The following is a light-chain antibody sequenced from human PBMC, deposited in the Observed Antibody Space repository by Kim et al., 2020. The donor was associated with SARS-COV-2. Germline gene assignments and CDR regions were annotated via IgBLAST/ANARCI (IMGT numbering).Light chain of an antibody. V-gene: IGLV2-14*03. CDR2: DVT. J-gene: IGLJ3*02. CDR3: SSYTSSSSRV. Sequence: GQSITISCAGTSSDVGGYDYVSWYQQHPDKVPKLMIYDVTNRPSGVSNRFSGSKSGNTASLTISGLQAEDEADYYCSSYTSSSSRVFGGGTKLTVL. CDR1: SSDVGGYDY.